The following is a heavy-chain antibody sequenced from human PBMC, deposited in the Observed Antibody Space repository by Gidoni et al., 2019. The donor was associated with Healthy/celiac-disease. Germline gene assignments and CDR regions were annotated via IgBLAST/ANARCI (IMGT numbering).Heavy chain of an antibody. J-gene: IGHJ4*02. V-gene: IGHV4-34*01. CDR1: GGSFRGYY. CDR3: AGVNNAYCGGDCYNRGGYFDY. D-gene: IGHD2-21*01. Sequence: QVQLQQWGAGLLKPSETLSLTCAVYGGSFRGYYWSWIRQPPGKGLEWNGEINHSGSTNYNPSLKSRVTISVDTSKNQFSLKLSSVTAADTAVYYCAGVNNAYCGGDCYNRGGYFDYWGQGTLVTVSS. CDR2: INHSGST.